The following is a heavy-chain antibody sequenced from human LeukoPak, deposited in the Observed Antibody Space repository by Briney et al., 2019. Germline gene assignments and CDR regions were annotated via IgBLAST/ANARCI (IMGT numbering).Heavy chain of an antibody. Sequence: GGSLRLSCAASGFTFSTYAMSWVRQAPGKGLEWVSTISGSGGSTYYADSVKGRFTISRDNSKNTLYMQMNSLRADDTAVYYCAKNSNSKPDSWGQGTLVTVSS. D-gene: IGHD4-23*01. V-gene: IGHV3-23*01. J-gene: IGHJ4*02. CDR2: ISGSGGST. CDR3: AKNSNSKPDS. CDR1: GFTFSTYA.